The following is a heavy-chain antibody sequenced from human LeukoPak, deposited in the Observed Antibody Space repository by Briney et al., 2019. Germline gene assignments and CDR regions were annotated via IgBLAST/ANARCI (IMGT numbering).Heavy chain of an antibody. CDR1: GYTFTSYY. CDR3: ATQRGSYLWGTDFDY. D-gene: IGHD3-16*01. J-gene: IGHJ4*02. CDR2: INPNSGDT. Sequence: ASVKVSCKASGYTFTSYYKHWVRRAPGQGLEWMGWINPNSGDTKYAQKFQGRVTMTRDTSISTAYMELSRLRSDDTAVYYCATQRGSYLWGTDFDYWGQGTLVTVSS. V-gene: IGHV1-2*02.